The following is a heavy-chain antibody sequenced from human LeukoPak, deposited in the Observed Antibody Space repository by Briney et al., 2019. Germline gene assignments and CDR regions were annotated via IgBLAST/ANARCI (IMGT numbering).Heavy chain of an antibody. CDR2: INHSGST. CDR1: GVSFSGYY. J-gene: IGHJ3*02. D-gene: IGHD3-22*01. Sequence: SETLSLTCAVYGVSFSGYYWSWIRQPPGKGLEWIGEINHSGSTNYNPSLKSRVTISVDTSKNQFSLKLSSVTAADTAVYYCARSIRITMIVVIDAFDIWGQGTMVTVSS. CDR3: ARSIRITMIVVIDAFDI. V-gene: IGHV4-34*01.